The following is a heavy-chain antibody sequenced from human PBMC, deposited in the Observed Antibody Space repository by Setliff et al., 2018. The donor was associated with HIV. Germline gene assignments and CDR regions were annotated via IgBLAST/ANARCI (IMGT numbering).Heavy chain of an antibody. CDR2: ISGYKGNT. CDR1: GDTNPSDA. J-gene: IGHJ3*02. V-gene: IGHV1-18*01. Sequence: ASVKVSCKASGDTNPSDAISWVRQAPGQGLEWMGWISGYKGNTKYAQNMQGRVTMTTDTSTTTAYMELRSLRSDDTAVYYCATITVAGTGAFDIWGQGTMVTVSS. D-gene: IGHD6-19*01. CDR3: ATITVAGTGAFDI.